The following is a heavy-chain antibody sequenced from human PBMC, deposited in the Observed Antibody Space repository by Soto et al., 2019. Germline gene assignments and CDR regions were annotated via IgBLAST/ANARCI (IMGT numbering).Heavy chain of an antibody. J-gene: IGHJ4*02. D-gene: IGHD4-17*01. Sequence: EVQLLESGGGLVQPGGSLRLSCAASGFTFSSFAMTWVRQAPGKGLEWVSSLTGSGDSTYYADSVKGRFTISRDNSKNTRYLQMKSLRADETALYYCAKGTGVTTGDMAYWGQGTLVTVSS. CDR2: LTGSGDST. V-gene: IGHV3-23*01. CDR1: GFTFSSFA. CDR3: AKGTGVTTGDMAY.